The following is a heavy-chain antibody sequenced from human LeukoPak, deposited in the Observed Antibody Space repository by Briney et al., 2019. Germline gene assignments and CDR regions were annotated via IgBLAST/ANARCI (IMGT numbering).Heavy chain of an antibody. CDR2: ISCIGGST. D-gene: IGHD5-18*01. V-gene: IGHV3-23*01. CDR1: GFTFSSYA. CDR3: AKDEKLKDSAMVIPHYYYYMDV. Sequence: PGGSLRLSCAASGFTFSSYAMSWVRQAPGKGLEWVSAISCIGGSTYYAASVNGRFTISKDNSRNTLFLQMHSLRAEDTAVYYCAKDEKLKDSAMVIPHYYYYMDVWGKGTTVTVSS. J-gene: IGHJ6*03.